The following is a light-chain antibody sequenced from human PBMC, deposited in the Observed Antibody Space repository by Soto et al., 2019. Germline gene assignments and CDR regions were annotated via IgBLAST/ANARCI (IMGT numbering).Light chain of an antibody. CDR3: QQSYSTPRT. CDR1: QSIYNY. Sequence: DIQMTQSPSSLSASVGHRVTITCRASQSIYNYLNWYQQKPGKAPQLLIFAASSLQSGVPSRFSGSESGTDFTLTISSLQPEDFATYYCQQSYSTPRTFGQGTKVDI. CDR2: AAS. J-gene: IGKJ1*01. V-gene: IGKV1-39*01.